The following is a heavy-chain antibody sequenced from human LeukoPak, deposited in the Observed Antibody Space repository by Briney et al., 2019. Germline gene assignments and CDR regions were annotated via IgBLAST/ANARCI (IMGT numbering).Heavy chain of an antibody. Sequence: SVKVSCTASGGTFSSYAISWVRQAPGQGLEWMGGIIPIFGTANYAQKFQGRVTITADESTSTAYMELSSLRSEDTAVYYCARGVEMATINSFDYWGQGTLVTVSS. CDR3: ARGVEMATINSFDY. CDR2: IIPIFGTA. CDR1: GGTFSSYA. V-gene: IGHV1-69*13. D-gene: IGHD5-24*01. J-gene: IGHJ4*02.